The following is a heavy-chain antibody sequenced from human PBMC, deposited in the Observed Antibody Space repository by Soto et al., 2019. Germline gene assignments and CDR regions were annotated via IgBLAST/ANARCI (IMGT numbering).Heavy chain of an antibody. D-gene: IGHD4-17*01. CDR2: ISGSGGRT. Sequence: PGGSLRLSCAASGFTFSSYAMSWVRQAPGKGLEWVSAISGSGGRTYYADSVKGRFTISRDNSKNTVYLQMNSLRAEDTAVYYCARDKNGAPLASWFDPWGQGTLVTVSS. CDR1: GFTFSSYA. J-gene: IGHJ5*02. CDR3: ARDKNGAPLASWFDP. V-gene: IGHV3-23*01.